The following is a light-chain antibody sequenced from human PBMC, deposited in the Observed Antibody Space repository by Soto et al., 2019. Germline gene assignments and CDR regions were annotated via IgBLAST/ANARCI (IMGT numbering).Light chain of an antibody. CDR3: QQANSFPLT. Sequence: DIQMTQSPSSVSASAGDRVSITCRASQGISNWLAWYQQKPGRAPKLLLYTGSSLQSGVPSRFSGTGSGTDFTLTISSLQPEDVATYYCQQANSFPLTFGGGTKVEIK. CDR1: QGISNW. V-gene: IGKV1-12*01. J-gene: IGKJ4*01. CDR2: TGS.